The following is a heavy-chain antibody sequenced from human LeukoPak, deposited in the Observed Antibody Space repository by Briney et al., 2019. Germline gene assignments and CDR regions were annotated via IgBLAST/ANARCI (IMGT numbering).Heavy chain of an antibody. CDR1: GFTFSSYG. CDR2: ISYDGSNK. V-gene: IGHV3-30*18. D-gene: IGHD7-27*01. J-gene: IGHJ4*02. Sequence: GGPLRLSCAASGFTFSSYGMHWVRQAPGKGLEWVAVISYDGSNKYYADSVKGRFTISRDNSKNTLYLQMNSLRAEDTAVYYCAKDHLVLGMLDYWGQGTLVTVSS. CDR3: AKDHLVLGMLDY.